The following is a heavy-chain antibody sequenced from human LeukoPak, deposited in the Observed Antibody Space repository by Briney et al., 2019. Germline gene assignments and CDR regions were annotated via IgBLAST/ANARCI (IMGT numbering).Heavy chain of an antibody. D-gene: IGHD5-24*01. CDR1: GGTFSSYA. Sequence: ASVKVSCKASGGTFSSYAISWVRQAPGQGLEWMGGIIPSFGTANYAQKFQGGVTITTDESTSTAYMELSSLRSEDTAVYYCARRGDGYNRYYFDYWGQGTLVTVSS. V-gene: IGHV1-69*05. CDR3: ARRGDGYNRYYFDY. J-gene: IGHJ4*02. CDR2: IIPSFGTA.